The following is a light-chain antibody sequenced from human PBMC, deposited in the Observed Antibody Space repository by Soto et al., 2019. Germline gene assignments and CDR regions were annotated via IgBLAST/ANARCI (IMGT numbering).Light chain of an antibody. CDR3: SSYAGINTHAL. Sequence: QSALTQPPSASGSPGQSVTISCTGTSSDVGGYKYVSWYQQHPGKAPKLMIYEVTKRPSGVPDRFSGSKSGNTASLPVSGLQPEDEADYYCSSYAGINTHALFGGGTKVTVL. J-gene: IGLJ2*01. CDR1: SSDVGGYKY. CDR2: EVT. V-gene: IGLV2-8*01.